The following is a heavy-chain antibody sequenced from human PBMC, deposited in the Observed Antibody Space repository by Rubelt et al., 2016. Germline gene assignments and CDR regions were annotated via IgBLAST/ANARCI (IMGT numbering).Heavy chain of an antibody. V-gene: IGHV4-61*05. CDR1: GGSISSSSYY. CDR3: ARDGSGSYYNGGWFDP. CDR2: IYYSGST. Sequence: QLQLQESGPGLVKPSETLSLTCTVSGGSISSSSYYWGWIRQPPGKGLEWIGYIYYSGSTNYNPSPKSRVTISVATSKNQFSLKLSSVTASDTAVYYCARDGSGSYYNGGWFDPWGQGTLVTVSS. J-gene: IGHJ5*02. D-gene: IGHD3-10*01.